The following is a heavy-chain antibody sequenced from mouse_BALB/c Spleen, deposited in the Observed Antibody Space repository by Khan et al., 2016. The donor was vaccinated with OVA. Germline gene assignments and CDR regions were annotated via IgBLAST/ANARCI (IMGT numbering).Heavy chain of an antibody. CDR2: ISYSGNT. D-gene: IGHD3-2*02. J-gene: IGHJ2*01. V-gene: IGHV3-2*02. Sequence: EVQLQESGPGLVKPSQSLSLTCTVTGYSITSYYAWYWIRQFPGNILEWMGFISYSGNTKYNPSLKSRISITRDTSKNQFFLQLNFVTNEDSAPYYCERIQGGGFDYWGQGTTLTVSS. CDR1: GYSITSYYA. CDR3: ERIQGGGFDY.